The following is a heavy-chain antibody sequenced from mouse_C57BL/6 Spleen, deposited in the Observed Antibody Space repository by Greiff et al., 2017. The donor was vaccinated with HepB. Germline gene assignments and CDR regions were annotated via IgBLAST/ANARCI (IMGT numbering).Heavy chain of an antibody. Sequence: EVKLVESGGGLVKPGGSLKLSCAASGFTFSDYGLHWVRQAPEKGLEWVAYISSGSSTIYYADTVKGRFTISRDNAKNTLFLPMTSLRSEDTAMYYCATYYGSSYWYFDVWGTGTTVTVSS. D-gene: IGHD1-1*01. J-gene: IGHJ1*03. CDR2: ISSGSSTI. V-gene: IGHV5-17*01. CDR1: GFTFSDYG. CDR3: ATYYGSSYWYFDV.